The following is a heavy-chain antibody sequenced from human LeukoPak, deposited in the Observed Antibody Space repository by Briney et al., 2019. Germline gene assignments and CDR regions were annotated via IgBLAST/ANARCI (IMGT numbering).Heavy chain of an antibody. D-gene: IGHD3-16*01. V-gene: IGHV3-30-3*01. CDR2: ISYDGSNK. CDR3: ARDGFGTGSN. Sequence: GGSLRLSCAASGFTFSSYAMHWVRQAPGKGLEWVAVISYDGSNKYYADSVKGRFTISRDNSKNTLYLQMNTLRADDTAVYYCARDGFGTGSNWGQGTLVTVSS. J-gene: IGHJ4*02. CDR1: GFTFSSYA.